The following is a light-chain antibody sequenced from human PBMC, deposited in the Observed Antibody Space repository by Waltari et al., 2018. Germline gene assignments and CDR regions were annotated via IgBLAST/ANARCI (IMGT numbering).Light chain of an antibody. V-gene: IGKV3-20*01. CDR2: GAS. CDR1: QSVSSSY. Sequence: EIVLTQSPGTLSLSPGERATLSCRASQSVSSSYLAWYQQKPGQAPRVLIHGASNRATGIPDRFSGSGSGTDFTLTISRLEPEDVAVYYCQQYSSSPWTFGQGTKVEIK. J-gene: IGKJ1*01. CDR3: QQYSSSPWT.